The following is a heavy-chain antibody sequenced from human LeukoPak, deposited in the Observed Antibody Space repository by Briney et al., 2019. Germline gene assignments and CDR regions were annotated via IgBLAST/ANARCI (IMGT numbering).Heavy chain of an antibody. J-gene: IGHJ4*02. Sequence: GGSLRLSCAASGFTFSSYWMSWVRQAPGKGLEWVANIKQDGSEKYHVDSVKGRFTISRDNAKNSLYLQMNSLRAEDTAVYYCARVLTIFGVGTFDYWGQGTLVTVSS. CDR2: IKQDGSEK. CDR3: ARVLTIFGVGTFDY. V-gene: IGHV3-7*01. CDR1: GFTFSSYW. D-gene: IGHD3-3*01.